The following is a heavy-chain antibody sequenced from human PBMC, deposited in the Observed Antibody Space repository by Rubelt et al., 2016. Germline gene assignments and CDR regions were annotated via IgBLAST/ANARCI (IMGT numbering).Heavy chain of an antibody. CDR3: ARDPGRRFDS. CDR2: IIPVFGTR. D-gene: IGHD3-10*01. V-gene: IGHV1-69*06. Sequence: QVQLVQSGAEVKKPASSVKVSCKASGGSISSYGISWVRLAPGQGLEWMGGIIPVFGTRKYAQKFQGRLTSTADKSTSTAYMELSSLRSEDTAVYYCARDPGRRFDSWGQGTLVTVSS. J-gene: IGHJ4*02. CDR1: GGSISSYG.